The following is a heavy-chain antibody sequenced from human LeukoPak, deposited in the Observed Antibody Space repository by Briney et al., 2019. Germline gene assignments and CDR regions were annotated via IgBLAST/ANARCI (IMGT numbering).Heavy chain of an antibody. J-gene: IGHJ4*02. V-gene: IGHV5-51*01. Sequence: GESLKISCKGSGYSFTSYWIGWVRQMPGKGLEWMGIIYPGDSDTRYSPSFQGQVTIPADKSISTAYLQWSSLKASDTAMYFCATSESQTKFDYWGQGTQVIVSS. CDR1: GYSFTSYW. CDR2: IYPGDSDT. CDR3: ATSESQTKFDY. D-gene: IGHD1/OR15-1a*01.